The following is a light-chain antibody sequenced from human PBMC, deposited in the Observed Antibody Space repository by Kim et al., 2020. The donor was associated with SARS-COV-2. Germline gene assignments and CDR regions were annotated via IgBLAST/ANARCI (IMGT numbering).Light chain of an antibody. J-gene: IGLJ3*02. CDR3: QAWDSSTV. Sequence: SYELTQPPSVSVSPGQTASITYSGDKLGDKYARWYQRKPGQSPIVVIYQDRKRPSGIPERFSGSNSGNTATLTISGTQAMDEADYYCQAWDSSTVFGAGTKVTVL. CDR1: KLGDKY. V-gene: IGLV3-1*01. CDR2: QDR.